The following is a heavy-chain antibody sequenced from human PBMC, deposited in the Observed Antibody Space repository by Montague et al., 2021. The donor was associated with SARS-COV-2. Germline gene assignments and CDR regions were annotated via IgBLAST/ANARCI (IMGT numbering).Heavy chain of an antibody. D-gene: IGHD1-1*01. CDR1: GGSISSSSYY. CDR2: IYHSGST. V-gene: IGHV4-39*01. CDR3: ARHRRSRYGNFDY. J-gene: IGHJ4*02. Sequence: SETLSLTCTVSGGSISSSSYYWGWIRQPPGKGLEWIGSIYHSGSTYYNPSLKSRVTISVDTSKNQFSLKLSSVTAADTAVYYCARHRRSRYGNFDYWGQGTLVTVSS.